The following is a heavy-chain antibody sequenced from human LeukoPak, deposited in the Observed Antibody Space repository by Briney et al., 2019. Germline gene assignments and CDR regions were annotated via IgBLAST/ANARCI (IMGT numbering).Heavy chain of an antibody. J-gene: IGHJ6*03. CDR3: ARVFGSSWYGGYYYYMDV. D-gene: IGHD6-13*01. Sequence: KLSETLSLTCTVSGGSISSYYWSWIRQPPGKGLEWIGYIYYSGSTNYNPSLKSRVTISVDTSKNQFSLKLSSVTAADTAVYYCARVFGSSWYGGYYYYMDVWGKGTAVTVSS. V-gene: IGHV4-59*01. CDR2: IYYSGST. CDR1: GGSISSYY.